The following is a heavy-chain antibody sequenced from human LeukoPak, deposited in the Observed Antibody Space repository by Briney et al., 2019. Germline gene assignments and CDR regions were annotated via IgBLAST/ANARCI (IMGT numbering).Heavy chain of an antibody. CDR1: GFTFSSYS. V-gene: IGHV3-30*01. CDR2: ISYDGSKK. Sequence: PGGSLRLSCAVSGFTFSSYSIHWVRQAPGTGLEWVTVISYDGSKKYYADSVKGRFNISRDNSKNTLYLEMNSLRTEDTAVYYCARDNDHVYCTDISCSAALGHWGQGTLITVSS. CDR3: ARDNDHVYCTDISCSAALGH. J-gene: IGHJ4*02. D-gene: IGHD2-2*01.